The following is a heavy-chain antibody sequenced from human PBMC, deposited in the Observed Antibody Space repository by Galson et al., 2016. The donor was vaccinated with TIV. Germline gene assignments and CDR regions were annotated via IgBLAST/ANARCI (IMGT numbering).Heavy chain of an antibody. D-gene: IGHD2-8*02. CDR1: GFTFSSHA. Sequence: SLRLSCAASGFTFSSHAMSWVRQAPGRGLELVSLISGSGAATYYADSVKGRFTISGDNSENTLYLQMNSLRAEDTAIYHCARGNSLLLPLLYFDSWGQGTLVSVSS. CDR2: ISGSGAAT. J-gene: IGHJ4*02. V-gene: IGHV3-23*01. CDR3: ARGNSLLLPLLYFDS.